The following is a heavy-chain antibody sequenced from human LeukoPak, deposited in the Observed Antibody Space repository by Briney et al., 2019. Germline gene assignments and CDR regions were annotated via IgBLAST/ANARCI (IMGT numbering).Heavy chain of an antibody. Sequence: SLRLSCAASGFTFDDYAMHWVRQAPGKGLEWVSGISWNSGSIGYADSVKGRFTISRDNAKNSLYLQMNSLRAEDTALYYCAKEISRYCSSTSCYYDPWGQGTLVTVSS. CDR1: GFTFDDYA. CDR2: ISWNSGSI. D-gene: IGHD2-2*01. CDR3: AKEISRYCSSTSCYYDP. V-gene: IGHV3-9*01. J-gene: IGHJ5*02.